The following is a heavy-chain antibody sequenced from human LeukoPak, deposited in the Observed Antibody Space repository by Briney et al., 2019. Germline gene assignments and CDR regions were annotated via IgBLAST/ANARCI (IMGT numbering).Heavy chain of an antibody. CDR1: GGSFSGYY. D-gene: IGHD2-21*01. Sequence: PSETLSLTCAVYGGSFSGYYWSWIRQPPGKGLEWIGEINHSGSTNYNPSLKSRVTISVDTSKNQFSLKLSSVTAADTAVYYCARCLPRPSTLQHKYYFDYWGQGTLVTVSS. CDR2: INHSGST. CDR3: ARCLPRPSTLQHKYYFDY. J-gene: IGHJ4*02. V-gene: IGHV4-34*01.